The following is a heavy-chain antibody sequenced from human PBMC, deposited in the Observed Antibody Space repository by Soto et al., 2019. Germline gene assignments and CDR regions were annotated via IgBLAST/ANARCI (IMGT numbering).Heavy chain of an antibody. CDR1: GFTFSSYG. Sequence: GGSLRLSCAASGFTFSSYGMHWVRQAPGKGLEWVAVIWYDGSNKYYADSVKGRFTISRDNSKNTLYLQMNSLRAEDTAVYYCARVGYSGYDPTPEGIDVWGQGTTVTVYS. V-gene: IGHV3-33*01. J-gene: IGHJ6*02. CDR2: IWYDGSNK. CDR3: ARVGYSGYDPTPEGIDV. D-gene: IGHD5-12*01.